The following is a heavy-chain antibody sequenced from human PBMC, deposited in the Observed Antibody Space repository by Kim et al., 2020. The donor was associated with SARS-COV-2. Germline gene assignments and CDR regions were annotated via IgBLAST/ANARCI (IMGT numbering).Heavy chain of an antibody. V-gene: IGHV4-39*01. CDR3: ARPPVPAAIDGMDV. J-gene: IGHJ6*02. Sequence: PSLRSRVTISVDTSKNQFSLKLSSVTAADTAVYYCARPPVPAAIDGMDVWGQGTTVTVSS. D-gene: IGHD2-2*01.